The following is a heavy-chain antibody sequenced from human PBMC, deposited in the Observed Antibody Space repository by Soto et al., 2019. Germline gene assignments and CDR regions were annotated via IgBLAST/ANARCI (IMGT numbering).Heavy chain of an antibody. CDR3: ARYRREAVSGYTLDN. CDR1: GGSISSNY. Sequence: PSEALSLTCTVSGGSISSNYWTWVRQPPGKGLEWIGDVYNSGRTNYNPSLKSRVTISEDTSKSQFSLKVNSMTAADTAVYYCARYRREAVSGYTLDNWGQGILVTVSS. D-gene: IGHD1-1*01. V-gene: IGHV4-59*01. CDR2: VYNSGRT. J-gene: IGHJ4*02.